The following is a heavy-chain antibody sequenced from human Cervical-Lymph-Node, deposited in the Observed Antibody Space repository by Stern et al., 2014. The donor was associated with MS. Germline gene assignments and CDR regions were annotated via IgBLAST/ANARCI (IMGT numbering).Heavy chain of an antibody. CDR3: ARDNGGWSVDS. Sequence: DQLVESGAEVKKPGASVKVSCKAFGYTFTSNTMHWVRQAPGQGLEWMGIINPGGGSTRYAQKLQGRVTMTRDTSTSTVYMELTSLRSEDTAVYSCARDNGGWSVDSWGQGTLVIVSS. V-gene: IGHV1-46*01. J-gene: IGHJ4*02. CDR1: GYTFTSNT. D-gene: IGHD6-19*01. CDR2: INPGGGST.